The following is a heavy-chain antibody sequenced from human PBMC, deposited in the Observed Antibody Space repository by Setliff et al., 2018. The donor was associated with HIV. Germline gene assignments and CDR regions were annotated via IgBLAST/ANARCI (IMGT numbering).Heavy chain of an antibody. D-gene: IGHD3-10*01. J-gene: IGHJ4*02. CDR3: TRHLPVYYGSGVSYYFDY. Sequence: PSETLSLTCNVSGGAVSPYYWSWIRQPPGKGLEWIGYFANDGSTNYNPPLKSRVTISLDTSKNEVSLKLTSVTAADTAMYYCTRHLPVYYGSGVSYYFDYWGQGTLVTVSS. CDR2: FANDGST. CDR1: GGAVSPYY. V-gene: IGHV4-59*08.